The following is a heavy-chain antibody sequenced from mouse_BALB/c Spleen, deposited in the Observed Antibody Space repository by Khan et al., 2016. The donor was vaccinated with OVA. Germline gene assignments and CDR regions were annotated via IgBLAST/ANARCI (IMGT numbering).Heavy chain of an antibody. D-gene: IGHD1-1*01. CDR2: INPNNGDT. CDR3: AGWYFDSTWFAY. Sequence: VQLQESGPELVKPGASVKISCKTSGYTFTEYTMHWVRQSHGKSLEWIGGINPNNGDTTYNQQFKGKATLTVDKSSSTAYMELRSLTSDDSAVFYCAGWYFDSTWFAYWGQGTLVTVSA. CDR1: GYTFTEYT. V-gene: IGHV1-18*01. J-gene: IGHJ3*01.